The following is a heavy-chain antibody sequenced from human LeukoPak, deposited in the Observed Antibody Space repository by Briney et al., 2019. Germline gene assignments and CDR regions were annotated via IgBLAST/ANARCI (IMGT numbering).Heavy chain of an antibody. D-gene: IGHD3-9*01. CDR3: ASETGYLWFDP. Sequence: GGSLRLSCAASGFTFIMYGMHWVRQPPGKGLEWVAFIQYDGDNEYYADSVKGRFTISRDNAKNSLYLQVNSLRAKDTAVYYCASETGYLWFDPWGQGTLVTVSS. V-gene: IGHV3-30*02. CDR1: GFTFIMYG. CDR2: IQYDGDNE. J-gene: IGHJ5*02.